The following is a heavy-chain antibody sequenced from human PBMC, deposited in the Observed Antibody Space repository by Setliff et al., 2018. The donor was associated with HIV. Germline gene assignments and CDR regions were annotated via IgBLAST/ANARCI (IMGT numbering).Heavy chain of an antibody. V-gene: IGHV3-66*02. CDR1: GFTVSSSY. D-gene: IGHD6-25*01. CDR2: IYSDGST. CDR3: ARSRPYNSALDY. Sequence: ASETLSLSCEASGFTVSSSYMAWVRQAPGKGLEWVSTIYSDGSTYHRDSVKGRFTLSRDNSKNTVYLQVGSLRPDDTAMYYCARSRPYNSALDYWGQGTRVTVSS. J-gene: IGHJ4*02.